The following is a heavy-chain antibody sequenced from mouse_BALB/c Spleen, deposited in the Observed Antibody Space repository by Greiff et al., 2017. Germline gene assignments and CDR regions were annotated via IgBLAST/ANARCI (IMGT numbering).Heavy chain of an antibody. V-gene: IGHV1-4*01. CDR3: AREEYGNLRQFAY. J-gene: IGHJ3*01. Sequence: VKLVESGAELARPGASVKMSCKASGYTFTSYTMHWVKQRPGQGLEWIGYINPSSGYTNYNQKFKDKATLTADKSSSTAYMQLSSLTSEDSAVYYCAREEYGNLRQFAYWGQGTLVTVSA. CDR1: GYTFTSYT. CDR2: INPSSGYT. D-gene: IGHD2-10*02.